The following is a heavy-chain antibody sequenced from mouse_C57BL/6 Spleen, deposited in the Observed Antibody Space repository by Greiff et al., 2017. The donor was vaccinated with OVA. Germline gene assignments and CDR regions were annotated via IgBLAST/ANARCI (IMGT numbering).Heavy chain of an antibody. J-gene: IGHJ1*03. Sequence: EVQGVESGGGLVKPGGSLKLSCAASGFTFSSYTMSWVRQTPEKRLEWVATISGGGGNTYYPDSVKGRFTISRDNAKNTLYLQMSSLRSEDTALYYCARQVNRYYGSSYWYFDVWGTGTTVTVSS. D-gene: IGHD1-1*01. V-gene: IGHV5-9*01. CDR1: GFTFSSYT. CDR3: ARQVNRYYGSSYWYFDV. CDR2: ISGGGGNT.